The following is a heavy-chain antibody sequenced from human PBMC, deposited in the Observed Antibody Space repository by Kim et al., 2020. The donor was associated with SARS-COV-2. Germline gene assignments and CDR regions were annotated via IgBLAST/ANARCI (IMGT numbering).Heavy chain of an antibody. J-gene: IGHJ4*02. CDR2: TYYRSKWYN. Sequence: SQTLSLTCAISGDSVSSNSAAWNWIRQSPSRGLEWLGRTYYRSKWYNDYAVSVKSRITINPDTSKNQFSLQLNSVTPEDTAVYYCARESLQFTMVRGVIIGDFDYWGQGTLVTVSS. D-gene: IGHD3-10*01. CDR1: GDSVSSNSAA. CDR3: ARESLQFTMVRGVIIGDFDY. V-gene: IGHV6-1*01.